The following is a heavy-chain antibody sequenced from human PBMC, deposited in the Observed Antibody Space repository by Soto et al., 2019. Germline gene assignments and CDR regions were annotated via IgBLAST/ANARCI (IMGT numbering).Heavy chain of an antibody. CDR3: ARSSGSYWHYLDF. CDR2: IYPGDSDT. J-gene: IGHJ4*02. Sequence: PGESLKISCKGSGYSFASHWVAWVRQMPEKGLEWIGTIYPGDSDTKYSSAFRGHVTISADTSVSTAYLQWRSLEATDSAIYYCARSSGSYWHYLDFWGQGPLVTVS. CDR1: GYSFASHW. V-gene: IGHV5-51*01. D-gene: IGHD1-26*01.